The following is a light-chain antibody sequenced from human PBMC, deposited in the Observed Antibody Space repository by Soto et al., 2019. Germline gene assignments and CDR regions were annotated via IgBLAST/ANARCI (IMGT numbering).Light chain of an antibody. CDR3: QQYYSTPWT. V-gene: IGKV4-1*01. CDR2: WAS. Sequence: DIVMTQSPESLAVSLGERATINCKSSQSVLYSPNSKNYLAWYQQKPGQAPNLLIYWASTRESGVPDRFSGSGSGTDFTLTISSLQAEDVAVYYCQQYYSTPWTFGQGTKVDIK. J-gene: IGKJ1*01. CDR1: QSVLYSPNSKNY.